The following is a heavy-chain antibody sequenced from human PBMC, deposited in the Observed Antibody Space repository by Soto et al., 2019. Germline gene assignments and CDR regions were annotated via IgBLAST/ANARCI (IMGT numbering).Heavy chain of an antibody. V-gene: IGHV3-30*18. J-gene: IGHJ6*02. CDR2: ISYDGSNK. CDR3: AKALEGYYGMDV. CDR1: GFTFSSYG. Sequence: LRLSFAASGFTFSSYGMHWVRQAPGKGLEWVAVISYDGSNKYYADSVKGRFTISRDNSKNTLYLQMNSLRAEDTAVYYCAKALEGYYGMDVWGQGTTVTVSS. D-gene: IGHD1-1*01.